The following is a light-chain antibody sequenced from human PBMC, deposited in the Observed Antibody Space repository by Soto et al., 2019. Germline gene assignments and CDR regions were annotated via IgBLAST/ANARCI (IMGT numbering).Light chain of an antibody. CDR2: EVS. CDR3: SSFAGNNNLV. V-gene: IGLV2-8*01. Sequence: QSALTQPPSGSGSPGQSVTICCTGTSSDVGVYNYVSWYQQHPGKAPKLMIYEVSKRPSGVPDRFSGSKSGNTASLTVSGLQAEDEADYYCSSFAGNNNLVFGGGTKLTVL. CDR1: SSDVGVYNY. J-gene: IGLJ2*01.